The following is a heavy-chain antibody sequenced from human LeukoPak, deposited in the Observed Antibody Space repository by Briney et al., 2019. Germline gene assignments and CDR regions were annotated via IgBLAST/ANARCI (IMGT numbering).Heavy chain of an antibody. Sequence: GGSLRLSCAASGFTFSSSWMTWVRQAPGKGLEWVAVIRPDGSEAAYVDSVIGRFTISRDNAKNSLFLQMISLRIEDTAVYYCTRDRAYKTFDYWGQGTLVTVSS. CDR1: GFTFSSSW. CDR2: IRPDGSEA. D-gene: IGHD3-16*01. J-gene: IGHJ4*02. V-gene: IGHV3-7*04. CDR3: TRDRAYKTFDY.